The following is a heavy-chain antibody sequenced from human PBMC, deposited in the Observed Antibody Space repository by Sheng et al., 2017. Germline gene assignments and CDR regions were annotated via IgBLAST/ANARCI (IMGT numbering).Heavy chain of an antibody. CDR3: ARDLAVGPSSLGFDY. CDR1: GFTFSTYT. V-gene: IGHV3-21*01. D-gene: IGHD1-26*01. CDR2: ITNNGDI. Sequence: EVQLVESGGGLVKPGGSLRLSCAASGFTFSTYTMNWVRQAPGRGLEWVSTITNNGDIYYADSLKGRFTISRDNAKNSLYLQLNSLSPEDTAVYFCARDLAVGPSSLGFDYWGHGNPGHRLL. J-gene: IGHJ4*02.